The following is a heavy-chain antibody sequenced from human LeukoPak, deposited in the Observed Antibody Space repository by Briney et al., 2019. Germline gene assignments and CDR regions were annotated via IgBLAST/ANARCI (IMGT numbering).Heavy chain of an antibody. V-gene: IGHV4-59*08. CDR2: IYYSGST. J-gene: IGHJ3*02. CDR1: GGSISSYY. Sequence: SETLSLTCTVSGGSISSYYWSWIRQPPGKGLEWIGYIYYSGSTNYNPSLKSRVAISVDTSKNQFSLKLSSVTAADTAVYYCARRADAFDIWGQGTMVTVSS. CDR3: ARRADAFDI.